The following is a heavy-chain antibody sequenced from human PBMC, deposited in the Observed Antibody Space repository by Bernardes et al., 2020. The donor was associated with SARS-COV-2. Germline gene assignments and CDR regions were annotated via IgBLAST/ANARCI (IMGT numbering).Heavy chain of an antibody. Sequence: GSLRLSCAASGFRFSNYAMTWVRQAPGKGLEWVSGISLTTDTTYYADSVKGRFTISRDNSKNTVYLQMNSLRAEDTAVYYCAKIFQQWLVRGGMDVWGQGTTVTVSS. J-gene: IGHJ6*02. D-gene: IGHD6-19*01. CDR1: GFRFSNYA. CDR2: ISLTTDTT. V-gene: IGHV3-23*01. CDR3: AKIFQQWLVRGGMDV.